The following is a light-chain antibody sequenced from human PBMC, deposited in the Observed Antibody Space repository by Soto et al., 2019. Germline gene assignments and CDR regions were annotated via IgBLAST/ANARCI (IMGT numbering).Light chain of an antibody. CDR3: QQYNSAPWT. CDR2: KAS. Sequence: DIQMTQSPSTLSASVGDRVTITCRASQSISSWLAWYQQKPGKAPKLLIYKASSLESGVPSRFSGSGSGTEFTLTISSLQPDDFATYYGQQYNSAPWTVGRGTKVEIK. J-gene: IGKJ1*01. V-gene: IGKV1-5*03. CDR1: QSISSW.